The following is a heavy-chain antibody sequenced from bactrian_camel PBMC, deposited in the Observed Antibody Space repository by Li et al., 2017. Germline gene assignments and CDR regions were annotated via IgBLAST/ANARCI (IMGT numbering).Heavy chain of an antibody. J-gene: IGHJ4*01. CDR1: GFTFSNYY. Sequence: DVQLVESGGDLLQPGGSLRLSCTGSGFTFSNYYMHWVRQATGKGLEWVSTINGAGDITYYADSLKGRFAVSRDNAKNTVYLQLNSLKTEDMAMYYCAKDFFHAHANWGQGTQVTVS. CDR3: AKDFFHAHAN. V-gene: IGHV3S40*01. CDR2: INGAGDIT. D-gene: IGHD1*01.